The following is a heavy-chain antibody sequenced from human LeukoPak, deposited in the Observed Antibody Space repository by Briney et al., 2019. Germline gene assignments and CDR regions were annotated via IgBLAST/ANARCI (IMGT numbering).Heavy chain of an antibody. Sequence: PGGSLRLSCAASGFTFSSSWMSWVRQAPGKGLEWVANIKQDGSEKYYVDSVKGRFTISRDNAKNSLYLQMNSLRAEDTAVYYCASSWNRGYNWFDPWGQGTLVTVSS. CDR3: ASSWNRGYNWFDP. CDR1: GFTFSSSW. CDR2: IKQDGSEK. V-gene: IGHV3-7*01. J-gene: IGHJ5*02. D-gene: IGHD1-1*01.